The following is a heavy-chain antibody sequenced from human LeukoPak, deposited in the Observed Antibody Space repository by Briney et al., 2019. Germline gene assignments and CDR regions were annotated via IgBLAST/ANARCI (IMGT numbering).Heavy chain of an antibody. V-gene: IGHV4-30-2*01. D-gene: IGHD4-17*01. J-gene: IGHJ4*02. CDR2: IYHSGST. CDR1: GGSISSGGYS. CDR3: ARQDYGDYAVDY. Sequence: SQTLSLTCAVSGGSISSGGYSWSWIRQPPGKGLEWIVYIYHSGSTYYNPSLKSRVTISVDRSKNQFSLKLSSVTAADTAVYYCARQDYGDYAVDYWGQGTLVTVSS.